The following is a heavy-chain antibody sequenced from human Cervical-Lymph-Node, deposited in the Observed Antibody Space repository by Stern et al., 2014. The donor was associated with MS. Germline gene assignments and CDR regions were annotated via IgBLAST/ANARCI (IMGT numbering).Heavy chain of an antibody. D-gene: IGHD2-8*01. CDR1: GGTFNSYA. CDR2: FIPILGSS. J-gene: IGHJ4*02. V-gene: IGHV1-69*01. Sequence: QEQLVQSGAEVKKPGSSVKVSCKASGGTFNSYAINWVRQAPGQGLEWLGQFIPILGSSKYAQKFQGRVTITADESTTTAYVELNSLRSEDTAIYYCARGSHQLYYAFEYWGQGTLVTVSS. CDR3: ARGSHQLYYAFEY.